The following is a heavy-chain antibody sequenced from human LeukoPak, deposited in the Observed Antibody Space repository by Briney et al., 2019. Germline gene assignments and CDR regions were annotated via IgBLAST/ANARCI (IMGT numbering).Heavy chain of an antibody. CDR3: ARDRRIGYSYGLLDY. CDR2: IIPIFGTA. Sequence: AASVKVSCKASGGTFSSYAISWVRQAPGQGLEWMGRIIPIFGTANYAQKFQGRVTITTDESTSTAYVELSSLRSEDTAVYYCARDRRIGYSYGLLDYWGQGTLVTVSS. V-gene: IGHV1-69*05. D-gene: IGHD5-18*01. CDR1: GGTFSSYA. J-gene: IGHJ4*02.